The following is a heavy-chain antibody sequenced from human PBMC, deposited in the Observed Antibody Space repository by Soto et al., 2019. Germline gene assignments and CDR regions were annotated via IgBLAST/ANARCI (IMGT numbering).Heavy chain of an antibody. J-gene: IGHJ4*02. Sequence: GGSLRLSCAASGFYFITHALTFFRHSPGKGLEWLSSITNTGITTHYADSVKGRFTISRENSRNTLHLQLNNLRVDDTAVYYCAKGFDYGDTKHIDHWGQGTLVTVSS. CDR2: ITNTGITT. CDR3: AKGFDYGDTKHIDH. V-gene: IGHV3-23*01. CDR1: GFYFITHA. D-gene: IGHD4-17*01.